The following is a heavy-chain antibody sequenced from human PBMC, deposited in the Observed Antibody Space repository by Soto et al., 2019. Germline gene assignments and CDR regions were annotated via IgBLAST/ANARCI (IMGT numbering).Heavy chain of an antibody. J-gene: IGHJ5*02. D-gene: IGHD3-22*01. CDR1: GYSVSSNSAA. CDR2: TYYRSKWYN. V-gene: IGHV6-1*01. Sequence: SHTLSLTCAISGYSVSSNSAALNWIRQSPSRGLEWLGRTYYRSKWYNDYAVSVKSRITINPDTSKNQFSLQLNSVTPEDTAVYYCARESYYYDSSRLWTNWFDPWGQGTLVTVSS. CDR3: ARESYYYDSSRLWTNWFDP.